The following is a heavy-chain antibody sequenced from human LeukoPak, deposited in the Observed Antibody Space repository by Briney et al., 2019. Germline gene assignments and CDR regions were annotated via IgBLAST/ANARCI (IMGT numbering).Heavy chain of an antibody. Sequence: SETPSLTCTVSGGSISSGDYYWSWIRQPPGKGLEWIGYIYYSGSTYYNPSLKSRVTISVDTSKNQFSLKLSSVTAADTAVYYCASGGGYGSGSYDYWGQGTLVTVSS. CDR1: GGSISSGDYY. J-gene: IGHJ4*02. CDR3: ASGGGYGSGSYDY. V-gene: IGHV4-30-4*01. D-gene: IGHD3-10*01. CDR2: IYYSGST.